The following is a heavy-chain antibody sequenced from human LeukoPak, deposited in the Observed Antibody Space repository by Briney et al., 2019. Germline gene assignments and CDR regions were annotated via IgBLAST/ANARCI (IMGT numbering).Heavy chain of an antibody. CDR3: ARDDRVEGGGNWFDP. V-gene: IGHV4-4*07. Sequence: PSETLSLTCSVSGGSFSTYFWNWIRQPAGKGLEWIGRISTSGSTTYNPSLKSRVTMSVDTSKNQFSLSLRSVTAADTAVYYCARDDRVEGGGNWFDPWGRGTLVIVSS. J-gene: IGHJ5*02. D-gene: IGHD3-16*01. CDR1: GGSFSTYF. CDR2: ISTSGST.